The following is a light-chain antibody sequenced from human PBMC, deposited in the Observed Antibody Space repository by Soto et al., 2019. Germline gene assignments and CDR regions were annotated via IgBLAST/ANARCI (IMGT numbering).Light chain of an antibody. CDR1: SSNIGSKA. J-gene: IGLJ3*02. CDR3: ETWDDSLKGPV. V-gene: IGLV1-44*01. Sequence: QSVLTQPPSASGTPGQRVTISCSGSSSNIGSKAVNWYQHLPGTAPKLLIFTNNRRPSGVPDRFSASKSGTSASLAITGLQSEDEADYYCETWDDSLKGPVFGGGTKLTVL. CDR2: TNN.